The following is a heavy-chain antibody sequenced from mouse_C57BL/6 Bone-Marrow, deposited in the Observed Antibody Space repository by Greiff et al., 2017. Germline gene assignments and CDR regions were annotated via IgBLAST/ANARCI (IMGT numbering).Heavy chain of an antibody. D-gene: IGHD1-1*01. Sequence: VQLQQPGAELVRPGASVKLSCKASGYTFTSYWMHWVKQRPGQGLEWIGMIYPNSGSTNYNEKFKGKATLPVDKSTSAAYMESSSMASDDSAVYYCGRTYYDGSRNWGQGTLVTVSA. CDR2: IYPNSGST. CDR1: GYTFTSYW. CDR3: GRTYYDGSRN. V-gene: IGHV1-64*01. J-gene: IGHJ3*01.